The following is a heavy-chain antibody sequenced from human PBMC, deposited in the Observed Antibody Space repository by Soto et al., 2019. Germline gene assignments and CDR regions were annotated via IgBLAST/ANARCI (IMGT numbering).Heavy chain of an antibody. V-gene: IGHV4-4*07. CDR3: ARGGGVPALGDP. CDR2: ISTSGNT. D-gene: IGHD3-16*01. J-gene: IGHJ5*02. CDR1: GVSMRNSY. Sequence: SETLSLTCSVSGVSMRNSYWTWIWQSAGKGLEWIGRISTSGNTNYNPSLNSRLTMSVDTSKNQVSLKLTSVTAADTAVYYCARGGGVPALGDPWGQGTLVTVSS.